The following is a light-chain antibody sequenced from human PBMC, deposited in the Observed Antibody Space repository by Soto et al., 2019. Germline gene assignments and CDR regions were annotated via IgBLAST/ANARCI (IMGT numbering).Light chain of an antibody. CDR2: DAS. CDR3: QQYKSFSLT. V-gene: IGKV1-5*01. Sequence: DIQMTQSPSTLSASVGDRVTITCRASQSISSWLAWYQQEPGKAPKLLIYDASSLESGVPSRFSGSGSGTEFSLTISSLQPDDFATYYCQQYKSFSLTFGGGTKVDIK. CDR1: QSISSW. J-gene: IGKJ4*01.